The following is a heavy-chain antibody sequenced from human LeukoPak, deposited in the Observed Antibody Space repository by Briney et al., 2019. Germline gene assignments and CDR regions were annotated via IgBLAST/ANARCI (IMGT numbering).Heavy chain of an antibody. CDR3: AREQYQLLFGYYYNYMDV. Sequence: SETLSLTCTVSGGSISRYYWSWIRQPPGTGLEWIGYIYYSGSTNYNPSLKSRVTISVDTSKNQFSLKLSSVTAADTAVYYCAREQYQLLFGYYYNYMDVWGKGTTVTVSS. CDR1: GGSISRYY. V-gene: IGHV4-59*01. D-gene: IGHD2-2*01. J-gene: IGHJ6*03. CDR2: IYYSGST.